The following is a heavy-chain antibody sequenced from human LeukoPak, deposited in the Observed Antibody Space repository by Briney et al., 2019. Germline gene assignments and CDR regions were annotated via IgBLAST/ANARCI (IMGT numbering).Heavy chain of an antibody. D-gene: IGHD6-19*01. CDR1: GFTLSSYA. V-gene: IGHV3-23*01. Sequence: GGSLGLSCAASGFTLSSYAMSWVRQAPGKGLEWVSTLNNNDGNTYYADSVTGRFIISRDNSKNTLYLQMNSLRAEDTAVYFCAKLTSVWLWGDHWGQGTLVTVSS. CDR2: LNNNDGNT. CDR3: AKLTSVWLWGDH. J-gene: IGHJ4*02.